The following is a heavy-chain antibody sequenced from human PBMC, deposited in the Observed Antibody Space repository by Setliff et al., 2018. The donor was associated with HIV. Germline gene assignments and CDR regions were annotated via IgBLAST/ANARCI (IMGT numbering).Heavy chain of an antibody. D-gene: IGHD6-19*01. CDR2: IYTSGST. Sequence: SETLSLTCTVSGGSISSYYWSWIRQPAGKGLEWIGRIYTSGSTNYNPSLKSRVTISVDTSKSQFSLKLNSVTAADTAVYYCVGEGGYSSGWYRTYYFDYWGQGTLVTVSS. CDR1: GGSISSYY. V-gene: IGHV4-4*07. J-gene: IGHJ4*02. CDR3: VGEGGYSSGWYRTYYFDY.